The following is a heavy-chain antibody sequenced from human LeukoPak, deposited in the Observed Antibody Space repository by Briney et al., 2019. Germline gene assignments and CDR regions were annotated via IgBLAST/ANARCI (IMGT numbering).Heavy chain of an antibody. D-gene: IGHD2-2*01. CDR3: ANVPRSTVSY. V-gene: IGHV3-7*01. J-gene: IGHJ4*02. CDR1: EFSFSTNW. CDR2: FNEDGSVK. Sequence: QPGGSLRLSCAASEFSFSTNWMHWVRQTPGKGLEWVAEFNEDGSVKYYVDSVKGRFTISRDNAKSLLFLQMYNLRTEDTGVYFCANVPRSTVSYWGRGTLVTVSS.